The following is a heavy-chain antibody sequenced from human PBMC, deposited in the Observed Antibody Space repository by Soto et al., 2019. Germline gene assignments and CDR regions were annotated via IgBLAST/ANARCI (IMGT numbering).Heavy chain of an antibody. Sequence: ASVKVSCKTSGYTFNTYGINWVRQARGQGLELMGWISAYDGKTTYAEKFQGRVTMTTDASTSTAYMELRSLRSDDTAIYYCARDPHEFWKSYWFDPWGQGTPVTVSS. CDR1: GYTFNTYG. D-gene: IGHD3-3*01. V-gene: IGHV1-18*01. CDR2: ISAYDGKT. CDR3: ARDPHEFWKSYWFDP. J-gene: IGHJ5*02.